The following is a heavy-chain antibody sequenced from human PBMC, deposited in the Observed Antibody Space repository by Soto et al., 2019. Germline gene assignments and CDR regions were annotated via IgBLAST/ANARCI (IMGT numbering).Heavy chain of an antibody. CDR1: GFTFSSYG. J-gene: IGHJ4*02. CDR2: ISYDGSNK. CDR3: AKASYYYGSGNRFDY. V-gene: IGHV3-30*18. D-gene: IGHD3-10*01. Sequence: GGSLRLSCAASGFTFSSYGMHWVRQAPGKGLEWVAVISYDGSNKYYADSVKGRFTISRDNSKNTLYLQMNSLRAEDTAVYYCAKASYYYGSGNRFDYWGQGTLVTVSS.